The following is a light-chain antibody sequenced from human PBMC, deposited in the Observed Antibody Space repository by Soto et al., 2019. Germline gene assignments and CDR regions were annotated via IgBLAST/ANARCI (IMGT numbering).Light chain of an antibody. Sequence: EIVLTQSPGTLSLSPGERATLSCRASQSVSSSYLAWYQQKPGQATRLLIYGASSRATGIPDRFSGSGSGTDFTLTISRLEPEDFAVYYWQKYGSSPKTFGQGTKVEIK. CDR2: GAS. V-gene: IGKV3-20*01. J-gene: IGKJ1*01. CDR3: QKYGSSPKT. CDR1: QSVSSSY.